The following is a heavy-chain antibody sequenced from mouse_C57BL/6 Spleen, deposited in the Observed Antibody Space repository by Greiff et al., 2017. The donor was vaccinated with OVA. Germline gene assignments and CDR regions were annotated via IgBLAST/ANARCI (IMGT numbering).Heavy chain of an antibody. V-gene: IGHV1-55*01. CDR1: GYTFTSYW. J-gene: IGHJ2*01. CDR3: ARLPAQALYYLDY. CDR2: IYPGCGST. Sequence: QVQLQQPGAELVKPGASVKMSCKASGYTFTSYWITWVKQRPGQGLEWIGDIYPGCGSTSYNEKFKSKATLTVDTSSSTAYMQLSSLTSEDSAVYYGARLPAQALYYLDYWGQGTTRTVSS. D-gene: IGHD3-2*02.